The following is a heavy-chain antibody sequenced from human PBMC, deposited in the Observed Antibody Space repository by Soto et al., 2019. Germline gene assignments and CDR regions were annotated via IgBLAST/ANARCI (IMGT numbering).Heavy chain of an antibody. J-gene: IGHJ6*02. CDR1: GYSSTSYW. Sequence: GESLKISCKGSGYSSTSYWITWVRQMPGKGLEWMGIIYPGDSDTRYSPSFQGQVTISADKSIDTAYLQWRSLKASDTAVYYCARHHGSPGSYFGLDVWGQGTTVTGSS. CDR3: ARHHGSPGSYFGLDV. V-gene: IGHV5-51*01. D-gene: IGHD6-13*01. CDR2: IYPGDSDT.